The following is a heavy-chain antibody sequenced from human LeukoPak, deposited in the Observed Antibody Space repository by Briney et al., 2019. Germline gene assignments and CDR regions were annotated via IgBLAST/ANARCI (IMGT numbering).Heavy chain of an antibody. CDR2: IYYSGST. CDR1: GGSISSYY. Sequence: PSETLSLTCTVSGGSISSYYWSWIRQPPGKGLEWIGYIYYSGSTNYNPSLKSRVTISVDTSKNQFSLKLSSVTAADTAVYYCARYCSSTSCYGKGAFDIWGQGTMVTVSS. V-gene: IGHV4-59*01. J-gene: IGHJ3*02. D-gene: IGHD2-2*01. CDR3: ARYCSSTSCYGKGAFDI.